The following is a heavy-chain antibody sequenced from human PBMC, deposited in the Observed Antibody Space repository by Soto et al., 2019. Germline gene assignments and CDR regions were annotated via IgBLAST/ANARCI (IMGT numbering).Heavy chain of an antibody. CDR1: GGSISSYY. CDR3: ARDYVYGDYRGYGMDV. D-gene: IGHD4-17*01. CDR2: IYYSGST. J-gene: IGHJ6*02. V-gene: IGHV4-59*01. Sequence: SETLSLTCTVSGGSISSYYWSWIRQPPGKGLEWIGYIYYSGSTNYNPSLKSRVTISVDTSKNQFSLKLSSVTAADTAVYYCARDYVYGDYRGYGMDVWGQGTTVTVSS.